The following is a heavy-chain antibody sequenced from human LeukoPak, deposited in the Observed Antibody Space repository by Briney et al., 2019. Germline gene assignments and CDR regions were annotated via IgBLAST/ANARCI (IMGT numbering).Heavy chain of an antibody. J-gene: IGHJ5*02. Sequence: PSQTLSLTCTVSGYSISSDYYWGWIRQPPGKGLEWIGSVHHSGRTYYNPSLKSRVTISVDTSKNQFSLKLNSVTAADTAVYYCARDHLANLASRLFDPWGQGSLVTVSS. CDR2: VHHSGRT. CDR1: GYSISSDYY. CDR3: ARDHLANLASRLFDP. V-gene: IGHV4-38-2*02. D-gene: IGHD3-3*01.